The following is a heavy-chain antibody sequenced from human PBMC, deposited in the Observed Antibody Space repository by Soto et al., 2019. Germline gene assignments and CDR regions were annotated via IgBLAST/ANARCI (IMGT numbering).Heavy chain of an antibody. Sequence: GGSLRLSCAASGFTFSSYGMHWVRQAPGKGLEWVAVISYDGSNKYYADSVKGQFTNSVDNYKNTLYLQMNSLRAEDTAVYYCARSLRTYYYDSSGYPLLGYWGQGTLVTVSS. CDR1: GFTFSSYG. CDR2: ISYDGSNK. V-gene: IGHV3-30*03. CDR3: ARSLRTYYYDSSGYPLLGY. D-gene: IGHD3-22*01. J-gene: IGHJ4*02.